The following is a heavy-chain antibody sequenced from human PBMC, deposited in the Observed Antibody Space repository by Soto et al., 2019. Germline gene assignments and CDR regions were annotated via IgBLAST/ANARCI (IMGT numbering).Heavy chain of an antibody. CDR3: AKLVAAARGDY. Sequence: GGSLRLSCAASGFTFSSYGMHWVRQAPGKGLEWVAVISYDGSNKYYADSVKGRFTISRDNSKNTLYLRMNSLRAEDTAVYYCAKLVAAARGDYWGQGTLVTVSS. D-gene: IGHD6-13*01. V-gene: IGHV3-30*18. J-gene: IGHJ4*02. CDR2: ISYDGSNK. CDR1: GFTFSSYG.